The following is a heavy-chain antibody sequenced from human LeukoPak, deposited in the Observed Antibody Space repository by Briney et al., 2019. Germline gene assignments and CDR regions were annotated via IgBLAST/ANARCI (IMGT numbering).Heavy chain of an antibody. CDR2: ISDRGGST. J-gene: IGHJ4*02. Sequence: GGSLRLSCVVSGITLSNYGMRWVRQAPGKGLEWVAGISDRGGSTNYADSVKGRFTVSRDNSKNTLYLQMNSLRAEDTAVYYCAKGLIAARSGVPFFDYWGQGTLVTVSS. D-gene: IGHD6-6*01. CDR3: AKGLIAARSGVPFFDY. CDR1: GITLSNYG. V-gene: IGHV3-23*01.